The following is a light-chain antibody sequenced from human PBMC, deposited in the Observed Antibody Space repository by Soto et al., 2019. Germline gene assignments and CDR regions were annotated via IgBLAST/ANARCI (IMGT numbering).Light chain of an antibody. CDR3: QQYGSSPLS. Sequence: ELVLTQSPGTLSLSPGERATLSCRASQSVSSSYVAWYQQNPGQAPMLLIYGASSRATGIPDRFSGSGSGTDFTLTISRLEPEDFAVYYCQQYGSSPLSFGGGTKVEIK. CDR2: GAS. CDR1: QSVSSSY. V-gene: IGKV3-20*01. J-gene: IGKJ4*01.